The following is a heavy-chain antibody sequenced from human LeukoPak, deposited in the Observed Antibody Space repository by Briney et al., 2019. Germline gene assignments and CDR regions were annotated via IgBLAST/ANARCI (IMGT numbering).Heavy chain of an antibody. D-gene: IGHD1-26*01. J-gene: IGHJ4*02. CDR1: GYTFTNYY. CDR3: ARDRSIVGATPYCDY. CDR2: INPDGGST. V-gene: IGHV1-46*01. Sequence: ASVKVSCKASGYTFTNYYMHWVRQAPGQGLEWVGVINPDGGSTTYAQKFQGRVTMTWDTSTSTVYMDLSSLRSEDTAVYFCARDRSIVGATPYCDYWGQGTLVTVSS.